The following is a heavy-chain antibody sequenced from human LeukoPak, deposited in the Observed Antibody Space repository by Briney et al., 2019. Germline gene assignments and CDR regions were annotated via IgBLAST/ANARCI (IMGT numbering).Heavy chain of an antibody. Sequence: GASVKVSCKASGYTFTSTGINWVRQAPGQGLEWMAWISPYNGNTKYARKFQGRVTVTTDTSTTTAYMDLRSLRSDDTAVYYCARDLKYSSSWYRFDYWGQGTLVTVSS. CDR3: ARDLKYSSSWYRFDY. J-gene: IGHJ4*02. V-gene: IGHV1-18*01. CDR2: ISPYNGNT. CDR1: GYTFTSTG. D-gene: IGHD6-13*01.